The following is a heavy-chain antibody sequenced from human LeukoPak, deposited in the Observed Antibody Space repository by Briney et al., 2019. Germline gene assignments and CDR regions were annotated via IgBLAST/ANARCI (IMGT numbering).Heavy chain of an antibody. CDR2: ISAYNGNT. J-gene: IGHJ4*02. Sequence: ASVKVSCKASGYTFTTYGLSWVRQAPGQGLEWMGWISAYNGNTNYAQNFQGRVTMTTDTSTSTAYMELRSLRSDDTAVYYCARSGYSYGYYFDYWGQGTLVTVSS. D-gene: IGHD5-18*01. CDR3: ARSGYSYGYYFDY. V-gene: IGHV1-18*01. CDR1: GYTFTTYG.